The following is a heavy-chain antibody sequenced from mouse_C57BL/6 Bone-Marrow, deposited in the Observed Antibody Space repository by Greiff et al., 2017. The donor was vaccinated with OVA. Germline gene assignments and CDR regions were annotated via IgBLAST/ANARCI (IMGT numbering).Heavy chain of an antibody. Sequence: EVKLVESGGDLVKPGGSLKLSCAASGFTFSSYGMSWVRQTPDKRLEWVATISSGGSYTYYPDSVKGRFTISRDNAKNTLYLQMSSLKSEDTAMYYCARRGYYGNYDFDYWGQGTTLTVSS. J-gene: IGHJ2*01. CDR1: GFTFSSYG. D-gene: IGHD2-1*01. CDR2: ISSGGSYT. V-gene: IGHV5-6*02. CDR3: ARRGYYGNYDFDY.